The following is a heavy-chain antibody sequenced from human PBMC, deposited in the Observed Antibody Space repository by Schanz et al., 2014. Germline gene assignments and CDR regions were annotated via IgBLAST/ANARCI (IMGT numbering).Heavy chain of an antibody. CDR3: ARFVSLYEDF. CDR1: GYTFTDYY. D-gene: IGHD3-10*01. J-gene: IGHJ4*02. Sequence: QVQLLQSGAEVKKLGASVKVSCKASGYTFTDYYMHWVRQAPGQGLEWMGRINPNSGGTNYAQKFQGRVTMTRDTSISTAYMEMSRLISDDTAVYYCARFVSLYEDFWGQGTLVTVSS. CDR2: INPNSGGT. V-gene: IGHV1-2*06.